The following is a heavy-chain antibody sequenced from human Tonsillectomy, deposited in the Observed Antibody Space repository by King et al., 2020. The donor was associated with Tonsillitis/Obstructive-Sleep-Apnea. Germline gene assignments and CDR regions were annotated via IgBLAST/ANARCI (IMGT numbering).Heavy chain of an antibody. CDR2: IYYSGST. D-gene: IGHD2-2*01. CDR1: GGSISSSSYY. CDR3: VRPPLGYCSSTSCYQQYYFDY. V-gene: IGHV4-39*01. Sequence: QLQESGPGLVKPSETLSLTCTVSGGSISSSSYYWGWIRQPPGKGLEWIGSIYYSGSTYYNPSLKSRVTISVDTSKNQFSLKLSSVTAADTAVYYCVRPPLGYCSSTSCYQQYYFDYWGQGTLVTVSS. J-gene: IGHJ4*02.